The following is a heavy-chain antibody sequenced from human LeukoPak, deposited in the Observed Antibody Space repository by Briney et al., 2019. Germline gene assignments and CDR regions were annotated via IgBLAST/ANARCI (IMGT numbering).Heavy chain of an antibody. CDR2: IYPGDSDT. CDR1: GYSFTSYW. V-gene: IGHV5-51*01. CDR3: ARMSRFYYYDSSGYFDY. J-gene: IGHJ4*02. Sequence: GESLKISCKGSGYSFTSYWIGWVRQMPGKGLEWMGIIYPGDSDTRYSPSFQGQVTISADKSISTAYQQWSSLKASDTAMYYCARMSRFYYYDSSGYFDYWGQGTLVTVSS. D-gene: IGHD3-22*01.